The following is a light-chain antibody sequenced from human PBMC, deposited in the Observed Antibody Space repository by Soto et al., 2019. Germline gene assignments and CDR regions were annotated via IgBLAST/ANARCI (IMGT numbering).Light chain of an antibody. V-gene: IGLV1-44*01. Sequence: QSVLTQPPSASGTPGQRVTISCSGSFSNIGDNPVSWYQQFPNTAPKLLIYNDFHRPSGVPDRLSGSKSGTSASLAISGLQSEDEADYYCASWDDNLNGWVFGGGTKLTVL. CDR3: ASWDDNLNGWV. CDR2: NDF. J-gene: IGLJ3*02. CDR1: FSNIGDNP.